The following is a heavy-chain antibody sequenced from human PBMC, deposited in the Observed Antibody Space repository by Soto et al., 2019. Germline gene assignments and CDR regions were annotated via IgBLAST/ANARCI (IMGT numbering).Heavy chain of an antibody. CDR3: AAELYSGGSCCSFDI. CDR2: IVVGSGNT. D-gene: IGHD2-15*01. Sequence: RASVKVSCKTSGFTFSNSAVQWLRQARGQRLEWMGWIVVGSGNTQYAQKFRERVTITRDMSTSTAHMEVSSLASEDTAVYYCAAELYSGGSCCSFDIWGQGTMVTVSS. V-gene: IGHV1-58*01. J-gene: IGHJ3*02. CDR1: GFTFSNSA.